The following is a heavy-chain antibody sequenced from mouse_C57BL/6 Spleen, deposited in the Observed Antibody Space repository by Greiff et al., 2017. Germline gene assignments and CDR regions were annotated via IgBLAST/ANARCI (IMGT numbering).Heavy chain of an antibody. CDR3: ARSSYDYDPAWFAY. Sequence: VQLQQSGAELVMPGASVKLSCKASGYTFTSYWMHWVKQRPGQGLEWIGEIDPSDSYTNYNQKFKGKSTLTVDQSSSQAYMQLNSLTSKDSAVYYCARSSYDYDPAWFAYWGQGTLVTVSA. D-gene: IGHD2-4*01. V-gene: IGHV1-69*01. CDR1: GYTFTSYW. J-gene: IGHJ3*01. CDR2: IDPSDSYT.